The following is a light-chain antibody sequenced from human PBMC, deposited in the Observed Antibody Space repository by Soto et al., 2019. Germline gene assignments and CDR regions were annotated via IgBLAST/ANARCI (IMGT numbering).Light chain of an antibody. CDR2: DVT. CDR1: SSDVVGYNY. CDR3: ISYTSNSTLGV. V-gene: IGLV2-14*01. J-gene: IGLJ2*01. Sequence: QSALTQPASLSGSPGQSITISCTGTSSDVVGYNYVSWYQQHPGKAPKLMIYDVTNRPSGVSNRFSGSKSGNTASLTISGLQAEDEADYYCISYTSNSTLGVFGGGTNVTVL.